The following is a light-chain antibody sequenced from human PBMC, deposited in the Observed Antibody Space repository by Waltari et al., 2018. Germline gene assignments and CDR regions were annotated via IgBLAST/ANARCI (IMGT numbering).Light chain of an antibody. Sequence: EIELTQSPATLSASPGERVTLSCRASQGISNNLVWYQHKPGQSPGLLIYGASARAPGVPARCSGSGYRTEFTLTISSLQAADVAVYYCQQCYSTPYTFGQGTKLEIK. J-gene: IGKJ2*01. CDR3: QQCYSTPYT. CDR2: GAS. V-gene: IGKV3-15*01. CDR1: QGISNN.